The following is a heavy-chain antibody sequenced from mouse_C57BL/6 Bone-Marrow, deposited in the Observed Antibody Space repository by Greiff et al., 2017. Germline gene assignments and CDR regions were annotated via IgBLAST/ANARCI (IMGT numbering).Heavy chain of an antibody. J-gene: IGHJ3*01. CDR3: ARDPLFAY. V-gene: IGHV5-9*01. Sequence: EVMLVESGGGLVKPGGSLKLSCAASGFTFSSSTLSWVRQTPGKRLEWVATISGGGGNTYYPDSVKGRFTISRDNAKNTLYLQLSSLRSEDTAFYYCARDPLFAYWGQGTLVNVSA. CDR1: GFTFSSST. CDR2: ISGGGGNT.